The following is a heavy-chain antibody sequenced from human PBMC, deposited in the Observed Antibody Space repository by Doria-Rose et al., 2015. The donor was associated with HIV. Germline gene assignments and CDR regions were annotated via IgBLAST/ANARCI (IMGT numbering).Heavy chain of an antibody. V-gene: IGHV3-30*18. CDR2: MSYDGLNK. CDR1: G. J-gene: IGHJ6*02. D-gene: IGHD6-13*01. Sequence: GMHWVRQAPGKGLEWVAVMSYDGLNKYFADSVRGRFTISRANSKNTLYLQMNSLRAEDTAVYYCAKDVATAGPYYYYSGMDVWGQGTTVTVSS. CDR3: AKDVATAGPYYYYSGMDV.